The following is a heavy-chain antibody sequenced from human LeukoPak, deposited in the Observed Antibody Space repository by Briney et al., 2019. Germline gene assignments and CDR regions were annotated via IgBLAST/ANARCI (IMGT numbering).Heavy chain of an antibody. V-gene: IGHV4-39*01. CDR1: GGSISSSSYY. CDR3: ARHRYYYRWGIYYGPPYYMDV. D-gene: IGHD3-10*01. J-gene: IGHJ6*03. CDR2: IYYSGST. Sequence: SETLSLTCTVSGGSISSSSYYWGWIRQPPGKGLEWIGSIYYSGSTYYNPSLKSRVTISVDTSKNQFSLKLSSVTAADPAVYSWARHRYYYRWGIYYGPPYYMDVWGKGTTVTVSS.